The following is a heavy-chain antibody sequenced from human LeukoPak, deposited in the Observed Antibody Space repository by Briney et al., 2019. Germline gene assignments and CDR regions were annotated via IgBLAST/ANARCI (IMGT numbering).Heavy chain of an antibody. J-gene: IGHJ4*02. CDR1: GASISSFY. V-gene: IGHV4-59*01. Sequence: PSETLSLTCAVSGASISSFYWSWIRQPPGKGLEWIGYIHYSGSTSYNPSLKSRVTISVDTSKNLFSLKLNSVTAADTAVYYCARAGCWRIAAADLDYWGQGTLVTVSS. CDR2: IHYSGST. CDR3: ARAGCWRIAAADLDY. D-gene: IGHD6-13*01.